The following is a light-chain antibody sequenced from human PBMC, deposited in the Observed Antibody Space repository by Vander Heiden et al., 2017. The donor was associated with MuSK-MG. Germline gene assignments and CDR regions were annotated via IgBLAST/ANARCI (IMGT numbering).Light chain of an antibody. CDR1: QNIGTA. CDR3: QQTNRFPVT. V-gene: IGKV1-12*01. Sequence: DIQMNQSPSFVSASVGDRIMITCRASQNIGTALAWYQQKPGKAPQLLIFAASILEGGVPSRFSGSGSGTDFSLTINSLRTEDFAVYFCQQTNRFPVTFGPGSKVDAK. J-gene: IGKJ3*01. CDR2: AAS.